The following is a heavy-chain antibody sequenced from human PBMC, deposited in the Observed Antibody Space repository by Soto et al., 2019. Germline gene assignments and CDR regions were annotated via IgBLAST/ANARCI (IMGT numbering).Heavy chain of an antibody. CDR2: IIPIFGTA. J-gene: IGHJ4*02. Sequence: GASVKVSCKASGGTFSSYASSWVRQAPGQGLEWMGGIIPIFGTANYAQKLQGRVTMTTDTSTSTAYMELRSLRSDDTAVYYCGREFTYYFDYWGQGTLVTVSS. CDR3: GREFTYYFDY. CDR1: GGTFSSYA. V-gene: IGHV1-69*05.